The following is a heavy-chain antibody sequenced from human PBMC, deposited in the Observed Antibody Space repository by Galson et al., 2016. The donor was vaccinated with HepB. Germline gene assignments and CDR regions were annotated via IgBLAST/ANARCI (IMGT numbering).Heavy chain of an antibody. CDR3: ARLSLVSAGTVDY. CDR1: GITFSRYW. J-gene: IGHJ4*02. Sequence: SLRLSCAASGITFSRYWMHWVRQAPGKGLVWVSHIKNDGTTTNYADSVRGRFITSRDNAKNTLYLQMNSLRAEDTAVYYCARLSLVSAGTVDYWGQGTLVVVSS. CDR2: IKNDGTTT. D-gene: IGHD6-19*01. V-gene: IGHV3-74*01.